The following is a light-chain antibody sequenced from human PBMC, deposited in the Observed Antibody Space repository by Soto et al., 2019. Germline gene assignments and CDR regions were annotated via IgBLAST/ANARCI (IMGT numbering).Light chain of an antibody. V-gene: IGKV1-39*01. CDR3: QHSYSTPPMYT. CDR2: TAS. CDR1: QSIARY. J-gene: IGKJ2*01. Sequence: DIQMTQSPSSLSASVGDRVTITCRASQSIARYSNWYQQKAGKAPKLLIYTASSLQSGVPSRFSGSGSGTEFTLTISSLQPEDFATYYCQHSYSTPPMYTFGQGTKLEIK.